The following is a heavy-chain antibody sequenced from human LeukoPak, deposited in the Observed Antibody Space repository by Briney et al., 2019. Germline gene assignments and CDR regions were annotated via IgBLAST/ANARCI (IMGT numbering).Heavy chain of an antibody. CDR1: SYTFTSYG. CDR2: IIPILGIA. D-gene: IGHD3-22*01. Sequence: GASVKVSCKASSYTFTSYGISWVRQAPGQGLEWMGRIIPILGIANYAQKFQGRVTITADKSTSTAYMELSSLRSEDTAVYYCAGDYDSSGYYRNWFDPWGQGTLVTVSS. V-gene: IGHV1-69*04. CDR3: AGDYDSSGYYRNWFDP. J-gene: IGHJ5*02.